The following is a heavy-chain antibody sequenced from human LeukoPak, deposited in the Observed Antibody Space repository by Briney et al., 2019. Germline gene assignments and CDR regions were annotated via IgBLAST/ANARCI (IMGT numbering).Heavy chain of an antibody. D-gene: IGHD2-2*02. Sequence: ASVKVSCKASGYTFTSDDINWVRQATGQGLEWMGWMNPNSGNTGHAQKFQGRVTITRNTSISTAYVELSSLRSEDTAVYYCARVHRRCTSTSCYRAAWFDPWGQGTLVIVSS. CDR1: GYTFTSDD. CDR2: MNPNSGNT. CDR3: ARVHRRCTSTSCYRAAWFDP. V-gene: IGHV1-8*03. J-gene: IGHJ5*02.